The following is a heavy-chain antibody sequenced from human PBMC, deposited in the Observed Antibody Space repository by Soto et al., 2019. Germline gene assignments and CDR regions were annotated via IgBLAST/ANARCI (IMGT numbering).Heavy chain of an antibody. Sequence: GGSLRLSCAASGFTFSSYGMHWVRQAPGKGLEWVAVISYDGSNKYYADSVKGRFTISRDNSKNTLYLQMNSLRAEDTAVYYCAKEHGDYALYYYGMDVWGQGTTVTVSS. CDR3: AKEHGDYALYYYGMDV. V-gene: IGHV3-30*18. CDR1: GFTFSSYG. CDR2: ISYDGSNK. D-gene: IGHD4-17*01. J-gene: IGHJ6*02.